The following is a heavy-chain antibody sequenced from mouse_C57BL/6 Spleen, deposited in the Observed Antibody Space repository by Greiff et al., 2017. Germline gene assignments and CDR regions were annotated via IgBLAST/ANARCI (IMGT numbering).Heavy chain of an antibody. Sequence: VQLQQSGAELARPGASVKLSCKASGYTFTSYGISWVKQRTGQGLEWIGEIYPRSGNTYYNEKFKGKATLTADKSSSTAYMELSSLTSEDAAVYCCARGDDGYPLDYWGQGTTLTVSS. CDR3: ARGDDGYPLDY. J-gene: IGHJ2*01. V-gene: IGHV1-81*01. D-gene: IGHD2-3*01. CDR1: GYTFTSYG. CDR2: IYPRSGNT.